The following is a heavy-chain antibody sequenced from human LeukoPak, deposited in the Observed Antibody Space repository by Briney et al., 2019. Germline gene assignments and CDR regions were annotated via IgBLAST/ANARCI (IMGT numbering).Heavy chain of an antibody. J-gene: IGHJ5*01. CDR2: FDAENGDI. CDR1: GYLLRESS. V-gene: IGHV1-24*01. CDR3: ARTYYYDSIGYYNWFDL. D-gene: IGHD3-22*01. Sequence: ASMKVSCKISGYLLRESSMHWVRQAPGKGLEWMGGFDAENGDIIYAQKFQGRVTMTRDTSTSTVYMELSSLRSEDTAVYYCARTYYYDSIGYYNWFDLWGQGTLVTVSS.